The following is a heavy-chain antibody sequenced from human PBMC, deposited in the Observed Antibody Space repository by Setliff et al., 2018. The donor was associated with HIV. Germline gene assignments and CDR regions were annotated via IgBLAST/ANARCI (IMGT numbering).Heavy chain of an antibody. CDR3: ARDPPGVRWFGEFYGMDV. J-gene: IGHJ6*02. CDR2: IYYSGST. CDR1: GGSFGAYY. V-gene: IGHV4-59*01. D-gene: IGHD3-10*01. Sequence: SETLSLTCAVYGGSFGAYYWTWIRQPPGKGLEWIGSIYYSGSTNYNPSLKSRVTISVDTSKNQFSLKLSSVTAADTAVYYCARDPPGVRWFGEFYGMDVWGQGTTVTVSS.